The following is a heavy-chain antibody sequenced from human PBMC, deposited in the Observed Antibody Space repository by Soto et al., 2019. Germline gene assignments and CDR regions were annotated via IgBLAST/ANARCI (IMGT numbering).Heavy chain of an antibody. J-gene: IGHJ1*01. CDR2: IYHSGST. Sequence: PSATLYHTCAVSGYSISSGYYWAWFRQPPGKGLEWIGTIYHSGSTFHNPSLKSRVTISVDTSKNQFSLRLSSVTAADTAVYYCAVGYCSSASCSREYFQHWGQGTLVTVSS. D-gene: IGHD2-2*01. V-gene: IGHV4-38-2*01. CDR1: GYSISSGYY. CDR3: AVGYCSSASCSREYFQH.